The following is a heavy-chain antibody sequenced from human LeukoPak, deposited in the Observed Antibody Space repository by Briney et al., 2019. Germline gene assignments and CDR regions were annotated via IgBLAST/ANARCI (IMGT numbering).Heavy chain of an antibody. J-gene: IGHJ4*02. CDR2: IYYSGST. CDR1: GGSISSSSYY. D-gene: IGHD2-2*01. V-gene: IGHV4-39*07. Sequence: PSETLSLTCTVSGGSISSSSYYWGWIRQPPGKGLEWIGSIYYSGSTYYNPSLKSRVTISVDTSKNQFSLKLSSVTAADTAVYYCARGSPIVVVPAAMRSFDYWGQGTLVTVSS. CDR3: ARGSPIVVVPAAMRSFDY.